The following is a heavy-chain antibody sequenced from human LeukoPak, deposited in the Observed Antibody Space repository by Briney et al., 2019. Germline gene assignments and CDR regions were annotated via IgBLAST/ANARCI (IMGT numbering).Heavy chain of an antibody. J-gene: IGHJ2*01. CDR3: AKVGWLQTHWYFDL. CDR2: VTGRGT. Sequence: GGSLTLSCAASGFRFSDFAMNWVRQAPGKGLEWVSTVTGRGTYDADSVKGRFTISRDNSKKTLYLQMNSLEAEDTAVYYCAKVGWLQTHWYFDLWGRGTLVTVSS. CDR1: GFRFSDFA. V-gene: IGHV3-23*01. D-gene: IGHD5-12*01.